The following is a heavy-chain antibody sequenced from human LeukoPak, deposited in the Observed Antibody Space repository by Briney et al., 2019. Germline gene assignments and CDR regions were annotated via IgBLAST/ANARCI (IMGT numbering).Heavy chain of an antibody. D-gene: IGHD5-18*01. CDR2: IKQDGSEK. CDR3: ARDMRALDTAMVTGGHDY. J-gene: IGHJ4*02. Sequence: GGSLRLSCAASGFTFSSYWMSWVRQAPGKGLEWVANIKQDGSEKYYVDSVKGRFTISRDNAKNSLYLQMDSLRAEDTAVYYCARDMRALDTAMVTGGHDYWGQGTLVTVSS. CDR1: GFTFSSYW. V-gene: IGHV3-7*01.